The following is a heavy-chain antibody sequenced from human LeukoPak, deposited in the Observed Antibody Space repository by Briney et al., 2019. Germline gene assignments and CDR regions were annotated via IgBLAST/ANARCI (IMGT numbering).Heavy chain of an antibody. D-gene: IGHD6-13*01. CDR1: GYTFTSYD. Sequence: ASVTVSCTASGYTFTSYDINWVRQATGQGLEWMGWMNPNSGNTGYAQKFQGRVTMTRNTSISTAYMELSSLRSEDTAVYYCARGLIGQQLVLIYWGQGTLVTVSS. CDR2: MNPNSGNT. J-gene: IGHJ4*02. V-gene: IGHV1-8*01. CDR3: ARGLIGQQLVLIY.